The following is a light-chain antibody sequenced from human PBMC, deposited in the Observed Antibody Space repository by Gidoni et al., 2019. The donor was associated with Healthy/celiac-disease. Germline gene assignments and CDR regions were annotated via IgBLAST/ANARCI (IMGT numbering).Light chain of an antibody. CDR2: WAS. Sequence: DIVMTQSPDSLAVSLGERVTINCKSSQSDLYSSNNKNYLAWYQQKPGQPPKLLIYWASTRESGVPDRFSGSGSGKDFTLTISSLQAEDVAVYYCQQYYSTPITFGQGTRLEIK. J-gene: IGKJ5*01. CDR1: QSDLYSSNNKNY. CDR3: QQYYSTPIT. V-gene: IGKV4-1*01.